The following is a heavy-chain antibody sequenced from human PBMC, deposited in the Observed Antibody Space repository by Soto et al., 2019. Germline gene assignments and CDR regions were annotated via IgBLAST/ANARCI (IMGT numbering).Heavy chain of an antibody. V-gene: IGHV4-61*01. CDR1: GGSVSSGPYH. J-gene: IGHJ4*02. Sequence: QVQLQESGPGLVKTSETLSLTCTVSGGSVSSGPYHWNWVRQPPGKGLEWIGHLSYSGPANYSPSLRGRVTMATDTSKNRFSLRLTSVTAVDTAVYYCMRSHGAYWGQGTLVTVSP. CDR2: LSYSGPA. CDR3: MRSHGAY. D-gene: IGHD2-8*01.